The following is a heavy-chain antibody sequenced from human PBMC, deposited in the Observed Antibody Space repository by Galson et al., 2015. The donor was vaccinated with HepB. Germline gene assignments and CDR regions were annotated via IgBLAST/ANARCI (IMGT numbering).Heavy chain of an antibody. J-gene: IGHJ3*02. D-gene: IGHD3-22*01. V-gene: IGHV3-66*01. CDR3: AIDPFRYDSSGFRLAAFDI. CDR2: MYSGGST. Sequence: SLRLSCAASGFAVSGSYMSWVRQAPGRGLEWVSVMYSGGSTYYADYVKGTFTISRDDSNNTRYLQMESLRAEDTAVYYCAIDPFRYDSSGFRLAAFDIWGQGTMVTVSS. CDR1: GFAVSGSY.